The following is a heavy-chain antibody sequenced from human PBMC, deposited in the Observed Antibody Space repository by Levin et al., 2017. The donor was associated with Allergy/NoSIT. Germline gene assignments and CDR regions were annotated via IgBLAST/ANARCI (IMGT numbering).Heavy chain of an antibody. CDR1: GGSISSYY. J-gene: IGHJ6*02. CDR2: IYYSGST. D-gene: IGHD3-3*01. V-gene: IGHV4-59*01. CDR3: ARGAPLTYYDFWSGYYDSYYYYGMDV. Sequence: PSETLSLTCTVSGGSISSYYWSWIRQPPGKGLEWIGYIYYSGSTNYNPSLKSRVTISVDTSKNQFSLKLSSVTAADTAVYYCARGAPLTYYDFWSGYYDSYYYYGMDVWGQGTTVTVSS.